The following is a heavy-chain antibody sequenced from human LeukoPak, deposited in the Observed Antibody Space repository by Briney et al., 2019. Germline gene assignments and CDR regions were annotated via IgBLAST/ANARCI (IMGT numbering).Heavy chain of an antibody. CDR1: GGSISSGAFY. D-gene: IGHD6-6*01. CDR2: TYYSGST. J-gene: IGHJ6*02. V-gene: IGHV4-31*03. CDR3: AGSYRSASISNGMDV. Sequence: PSETLSLTCTVSGGSISSGAFYWSWIRQHPGKGLEWIGYTYYSGSTYYNPSLRSRVTISVDTSKNQFSLKLSSVTAADTAVYYCAGSYRSASISNGMDVWGQGTTVIVSS.